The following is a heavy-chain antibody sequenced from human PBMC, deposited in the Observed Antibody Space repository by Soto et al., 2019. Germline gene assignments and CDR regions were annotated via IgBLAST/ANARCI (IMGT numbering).Heavy chain of an antibody. V-gene: IGHV3-20*04. CDR1: GFTFDEYA. CDR3: ARATQSYYDTSGYYSYVH. Sequence: GGSLRLSCAASGFTFDEYALTWVRQAPGKGLEWVAGINWNGGRKGYADSVKGRFTISRDNAKSSLYLQMNNLRAEDTAFYFCARATQSYYDTSGYYSYVHWGQGAQVTVSS. D-gene: IGHD3-22*01. J-gene: IGHJ4*02. CDR2: INWNGGRK.